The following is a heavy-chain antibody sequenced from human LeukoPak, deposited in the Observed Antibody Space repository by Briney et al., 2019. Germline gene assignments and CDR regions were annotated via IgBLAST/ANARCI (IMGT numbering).Heavy chain of an antibody. CDR3: ASHSHSGYDKYYFDY. CDR1: GFTFSSYA. D-gene: IGHD5-12*01. Sequence: GGSLRPSCAASGFTFSSYAMHWVRQAPGKGLEWVAVISYDGSNKYYADSVKGRFTISRDNSKNTLYLQMNSLRAEDTAVYYCASHSHSGYDKYYFDYWGQGTLVTVSS. V-gene: IGHV3-30-3*01. J-gene: IGHJ4*02. CDR2: ISYDGSNK.